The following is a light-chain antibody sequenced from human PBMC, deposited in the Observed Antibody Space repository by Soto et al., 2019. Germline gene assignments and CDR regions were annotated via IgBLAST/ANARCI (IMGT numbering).Light chain of an antibody. CDR1: QSASDN. CDR2: GAS. V-gene: IGKV3-15*01. J-gene: IGKJ2*01. Sequence: EIVMTQSPATLSVSPGGRATLSCRASQSASDNLAWYQQKRGQAPRLLIYGASARATDIPARFSGSGSGTEFTLTISILQSEDFAVYFCQQYYKLPYTFGQGARLEIK. CDR3: QQYYKLPYT.